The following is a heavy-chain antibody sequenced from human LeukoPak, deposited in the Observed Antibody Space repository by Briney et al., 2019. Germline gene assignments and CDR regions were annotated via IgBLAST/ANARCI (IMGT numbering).Heavy chain of an antibody. Sequence: PGGSLRLSCAASGFTFSSYSMNWVRQAPGKGLEWVSSISSSSSYIYYADSVKGRFTISRDNAKNSLYLQMNSLRAEDTAVYYCARGLGGYCSSTSCSHFDYWGQGTLVTVSS. D-gene: IGHD2-2*01. J-gene: IGHJ4*02. CDR3: ARGLGGYCSSTSCSHFDY. CDR2: ISSSSSYI. V-gene: IGHV3-21*01. CDR1: GFTFSSYS.